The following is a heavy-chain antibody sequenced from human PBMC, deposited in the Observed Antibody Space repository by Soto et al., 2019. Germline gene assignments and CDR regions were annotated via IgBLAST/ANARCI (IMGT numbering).Heavy chain of an antibody. CDR1: GFPFSHYW. D-gene: IGHD3-16*01. CDR2: INPAGTIT. CDR3: TSDTFALMDP. Sequence: MQMVESGGGSVQPGGSLRLSCAASGFPFSHYWMHWVRQTPGKGLVWVTRINPAGTITNYADSVEGRFTISRDNADSALFMQMNSLNAEDTAIYHSTSDTFALMDPWCQGTLVSVSS. V-gene: IGHV3-74*01. J-gene: IGHJ5*02.